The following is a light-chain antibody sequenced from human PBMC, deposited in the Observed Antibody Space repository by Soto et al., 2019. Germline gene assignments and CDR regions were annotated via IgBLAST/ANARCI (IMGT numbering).Light chain of an antibody. CDR2: EVN. J-gene: IGLJ1*01. CDR1: SSDVRDYKY. V-gene: IGLV2-14*01. Sequence: QSALTQPASVSGSPGQSITISCTGTSSDVRDYKYVSWYQKHPGKAPKALLYEVNKWPSGVSNRFTGSKSGNTASLTISGLQAEDEADYYCSSYTLNNTLVFGPGTKLTVL. CDR3: SSYTLNNTLV.